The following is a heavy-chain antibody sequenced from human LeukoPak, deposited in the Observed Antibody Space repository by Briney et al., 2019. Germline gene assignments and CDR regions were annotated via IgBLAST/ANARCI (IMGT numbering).Heavy chain of an antibody. CDR2: ISYDGSNK. CDR3: ARISLGAFDI. J-gene: IGHJ3*02. V-gene: IGHV3-30*14. D-gene: IGHD2/OR15-2a*01. Sequence: GRSLRLSCAASGFTFSSYAMHWVRQAPGKGLEWVAVISYDGSNKYYAGSVKGRFTISRDNSKNTLYLQMNSLRAVDTAVYYCARISLGAFDIWGQGTMVTVSS. CDR1: GFTFSSYA.